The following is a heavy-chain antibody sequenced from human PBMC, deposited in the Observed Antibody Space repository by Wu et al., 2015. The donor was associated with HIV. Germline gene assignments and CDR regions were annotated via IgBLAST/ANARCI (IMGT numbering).Heavy chain of an antibody. V-gene: IGHV1-69*12. D-gene: IGHD6-19*01. CDR1: GDTFSSYA. J-gene: IGHJ4*02. CDR3: ARGQSIAGADLFDY. CDR2: IIPLFGTA. Sequence: VQLVQSGAEMKKPGSSVKLSCKASGDTFSSYAINWVRQAPGQGLEWMGGIIPLFGTANYAQKFQGSVTITADESTSTAYMELSSLRSEDTAVYYCARGQSIAGADLFDYWGQGTLVTVSS.